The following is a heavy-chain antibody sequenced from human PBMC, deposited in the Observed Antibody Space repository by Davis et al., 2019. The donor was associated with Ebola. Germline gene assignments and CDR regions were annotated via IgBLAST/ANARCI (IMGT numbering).Heavy chain of an antibody. V-gene: IGHV4-34*01. Sequence: SQTLSLTCAVHGGSFSGYYWSWIRQPPGKGLEWIGEINHSGSTNYNPSLKSRVTISVDTSNNQFSLKLSSVTAADTAVYYCARGNAFDIWGQGTMVTVSS. J-gene: IGHJ3*02. CDR2: INHSGST. CDR1: GGSFSGYY. CDR3: ARGNAFDI.